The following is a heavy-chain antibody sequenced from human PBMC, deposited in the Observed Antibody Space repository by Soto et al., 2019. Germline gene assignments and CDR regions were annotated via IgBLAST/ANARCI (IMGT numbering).Heavy chain of an antibody. CDR2: FDPEDGET. D-gene: IGHD2-15*01. J-gene: IGHJ3*02. CDR1: GYTLTELS. Sequence: ASVKVSCKVSGYTLTELSMHWVRQAPGKGLEWMGGFDPEDGETIYAQKFQGRVTMTEDTSTDTAYMELSSLRSEDTAVYYCATNRLGYCSGGSCYFAFDIWGQGTMVTVTS. CDR3: ATNRLGYCSGGSCYFAFDI. V-gene: IGHV1-24*01.